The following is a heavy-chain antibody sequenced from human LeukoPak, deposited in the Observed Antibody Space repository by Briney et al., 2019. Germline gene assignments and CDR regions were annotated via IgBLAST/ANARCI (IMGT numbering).Heavy chain of an antibody. D-gene: IGHD1-7*01. CDR3: ARGVELGQNWFDP. Sequence: ASVKVSCKASGGTFSSYVISWVRQAPGQGLELMGRIIPILVIANYAQKFQGRVTITADKSTSTAYMELSSLRSEDTAVYYCARGVELGQNWFDPWGQGTLVTVSS. V-gene: IGHV1-69*04. CDR1: GGTFSSYV. CDR2: IIPILVIA. J-gene: IGHJ5*02.